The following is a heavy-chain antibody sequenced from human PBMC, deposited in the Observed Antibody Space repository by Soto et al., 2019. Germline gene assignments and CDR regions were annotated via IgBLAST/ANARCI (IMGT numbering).Heavy chain of an antibody. CDR3: ARNYYDSSDRDYLDY. CDR2: IYPGDSDT. V-gene: IGHV5-51*01. Sequence: GESLKISCKGSGYSFTSYWIAWVRQMPGKGLEWMGIIYPGDSDTRYSPSFQGQVTMTRDTSITTAYMELSRLRSDDTAVYYCARNYYDSSDRDYLDYWGQGTPVTVSS. CDR1: GYSFTSYW. D-gene: IGHD3-22*01. J-gene: IGHJ4*02.